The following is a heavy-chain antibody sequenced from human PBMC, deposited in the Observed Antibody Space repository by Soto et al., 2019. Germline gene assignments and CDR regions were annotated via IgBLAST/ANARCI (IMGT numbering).Heavy chain of an antibody. Sequence: QVQLVESGGGVVQPGRSLRLSCAASGFTFTDYYMSWIRQAPGKGLEWLSYISSSGSTIYYADSVKGRFTISRDNAKNLLYRQMNSLRAEDTAVYCCARVLVFYGGFDPWGQGTLVTVSS. CDR1: GFTFTDYY. CDR2: ISSSGSTI. D-gene: IGHD2-21*02. CDR3: ARVLVFYGGFDP. V-gene: IGHV3-11*01. J-gene: IGHJ5*02.